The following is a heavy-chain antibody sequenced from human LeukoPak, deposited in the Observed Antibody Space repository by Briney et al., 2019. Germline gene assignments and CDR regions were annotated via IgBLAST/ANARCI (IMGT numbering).Heavy chain of an antibody. Sequence: ASVKVSCKASGGTFSSYAISWVRQPPGQGLEWMGIINPSGGSTSYAQKFQGRVTMTRDTSTSTVYKELSSLRSEDTAVYYCARAFTVAGNSDAFDIWGQGTMVTVSS. D-gene: IGHD6-19*01. J-gene: IGHJ3*02. CDR1: GGTFSSYA. CDR3: ARAFTVAGNSDAFDI. CDR2: INPSGGST. V-gene: IGHV1-46*01.